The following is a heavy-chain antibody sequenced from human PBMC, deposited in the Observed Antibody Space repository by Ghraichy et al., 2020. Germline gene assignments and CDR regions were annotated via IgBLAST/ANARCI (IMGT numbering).Heavy chain of an antibody. V-gene: IGHV5-51*01. J-gene: IGHJ4*02. CDR3: ANSLDAGGWYFGVY. CDR1: GYSFTNYW. CDR2: IYPGDSDA. D-gene: IGHD6-19*01. Sequence: GESLNISCKGSGYSFTNYWVGWVRQMPGKGLEWMGIIYPGDSDARYSPSFEGQVTISADKSISTAYLQWSSLKASDTAIYYCANSLDAGGWYFGVYWGQGTLVTVSS.